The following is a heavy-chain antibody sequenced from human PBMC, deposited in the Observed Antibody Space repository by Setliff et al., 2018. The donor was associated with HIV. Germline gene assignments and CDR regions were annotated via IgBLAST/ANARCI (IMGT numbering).Heavy chain of an antibody. J-gene: IGHJ5*02. Sequence: GGSLRLSCTASGFTFTDAWLTWVRQAPGKGLEWVGRIKRKTDGGTTDYAAPVKGRFTISRDDSRNMLFLQMNNLKTDDTAMYYCTTDWGGGGGAPLDPWGQGTLVTVSS. V-gene: IGHV3-15*01. CDR2: IKRKTDGGTT. CDR1: GFTFTDAW. D-gene: IGHD2-21*01. CDR3: TTDWGGGGGAPLDP.